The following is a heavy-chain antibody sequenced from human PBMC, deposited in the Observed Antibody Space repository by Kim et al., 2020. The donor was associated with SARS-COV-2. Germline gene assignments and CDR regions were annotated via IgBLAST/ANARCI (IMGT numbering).Heavy chain of an antibody. CDR2: ISYDGSNK. J-gene: IGHJ4*02. D-gene: IGHD2-15*01. V-gene: IGHV3-30*04. Sequence: GGSLRLSCAASGFTFSSYAMHWVRQAPGKGLEWVAVISYDGSNKYYADSVKGRFTISRDNSKNTLYLQMNSLRAEDTAVYYCARALFSGGNRPFDYWGQGTLVTVSS. CDR1: GFTFSSYA. CDR3: ARALFSGGNRPFDY.